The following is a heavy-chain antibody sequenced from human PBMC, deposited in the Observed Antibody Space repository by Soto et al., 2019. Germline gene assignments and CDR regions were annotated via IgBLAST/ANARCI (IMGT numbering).Heavy chain of an antibody. Sequence: ASVKVSCKASGYTFTSYFIHWVRQAPGQGLEWMGIINPTGGSTSYAQKFQGRVTMARDTSTSTVYMELSSLRSEDTAVYYCATSGYSISDAFDIWGQGTMVTVSS. CDR3: ATSGYSISDAFDI. J-gene: IGHJ3*02. CDR2: INPTGGST. CDR1: GYTFTSYF. D-gene: IGHD6-13*01. V-gene: IGHV1-46*01.